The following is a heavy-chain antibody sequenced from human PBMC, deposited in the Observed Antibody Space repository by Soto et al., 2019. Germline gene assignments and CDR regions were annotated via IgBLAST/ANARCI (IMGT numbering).Heavy chain of an antibody. CDR3: ARSSGGNFGIIIEGSNWFDP. J-gene: IGHJ5*02. CDR1: GDTFTSYY. D-gene: IGHD3-3*01. V-gene: IGHV1-46*01. CDR2: INPHGGST. Sequence: AAVNVSCKAPGDTFTSYYLNWVRQAPGQGLEWMGVINPHGGSTKYAQKFQGRITMTRDTSRSTVYMELSSLRSDDTAIYYCARSSGGNFGIIIEGSNWFDPWGQGTLVTVSS.